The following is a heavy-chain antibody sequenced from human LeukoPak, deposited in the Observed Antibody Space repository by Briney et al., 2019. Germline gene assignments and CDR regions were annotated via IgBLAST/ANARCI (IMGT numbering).Heavy chain of an antibody. J-gene: IGHJ3*02. CDR2: ISSSGSTI. V-gene: IGHV3-11*04. D-gene: IGHD2-15*01. CDR3: ARGLVVVAATQSDAFDI. CDR1: GFTFSDYY. Sequence: GGSLRLSCAASGFTFSDYYTSWIRQAPGKGLEWVSYISSSGSTIYYADSVKGRFTISRDNAKNSLYLQMNSLRAEDTAVYYCARGLVVVAATQSDAFDIWGQGTMVTVSS.